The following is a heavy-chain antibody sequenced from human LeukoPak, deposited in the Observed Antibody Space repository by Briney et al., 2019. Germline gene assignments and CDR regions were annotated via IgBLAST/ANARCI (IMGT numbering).Heavy chain of an antibody. CDR1: GGSISSYH. V-gene: IGHV4-59*01. D-gene: IGHD3-22*01. J-gene: IGHJ3*02. Sequence: SETLSLTCTVSGGSISSYHWSWIRQPPGKGQEWIGYFYYSGSTNYNPSLKSRVTISVDMSKNQFSLNLSSVTAADTAVYYCARALGSSDYYGGDAFDIWGQGTMVTVSS. CDR2: FYYSGST. CDR3: ARALGSSDYYGGDAFDI.